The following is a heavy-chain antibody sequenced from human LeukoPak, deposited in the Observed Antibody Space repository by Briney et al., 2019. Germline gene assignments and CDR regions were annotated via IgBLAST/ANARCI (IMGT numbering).Heavy chain of an antibody. Sequence: ASVKVSCKTSGFSFTGYYFHWVRQAPGQGLEWMGSINPNTGDINYAERFQGRVTMTRDTSINTAYMELSSLRFDDTAVYYCARGATAGRFSLRPTGAYYMDVWGKGTTVTVSS. CDR2: INPNTGDI. V-gene: IGHV1-2*02. D-gene: IGHD6-13*01. CDR3: ARGATAGRFSLRPTGAYYMDV. CDR1: GFSFTGYY. J-gene: IGHJ6*03.